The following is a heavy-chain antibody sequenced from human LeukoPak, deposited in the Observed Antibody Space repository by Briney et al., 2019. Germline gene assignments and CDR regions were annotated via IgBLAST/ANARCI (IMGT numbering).Heavy chain of an antibody. V-gene: IGHV4-59*11. D-gene: IGHD5-18*01. CDR1: GGSISSHY. CDR3: ATIKRGNIFGFFDF. Sequence: PSATLSLTCTVSGGSISSHYWSWVRQPPGKGLEWIGYVLGNVRTKDNPSLNSRFTLSADTSKTQFSLRLTSVTAADTAVYYCATIKRGNIFGFFDFWGQGILVTVSS. CDR2: VLGNVRT. J-gene: IGHJ4*02.